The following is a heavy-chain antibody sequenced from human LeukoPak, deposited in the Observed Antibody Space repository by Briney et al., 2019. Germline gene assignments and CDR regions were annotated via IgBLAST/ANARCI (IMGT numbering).Heavy chain of an antibody. D-gene: IGHD5-12*01. J-gene: IGHJ6*02. Sequence: GGSLRLSCAASGFTFSSDWMHWVRQAPGKGLVGVSRINHKGNSIHYADSVKGRFTISRDNAKNTLHLQMNSLRAEDTAVYYCARVPGYSGYFYGMDIWGQGTTVTVSS. CDR2: INHKGNSI. CDR3: ARVPGYSGYFYGMDI. V-gene: IGHV3-74*01. CDR1: GFTFSSDW.